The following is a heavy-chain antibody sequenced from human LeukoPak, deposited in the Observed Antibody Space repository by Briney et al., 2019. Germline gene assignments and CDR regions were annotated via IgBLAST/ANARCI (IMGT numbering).Heavy chain of an antibody. J-gene: IGHJ1*01. CDR2: IIPILGIA. D-gene: IGHD6-13*01. CDR1: GGTFSSYA. Sequence: ASVKVSCKASGGTFSSYAISWVRQAPGQGLEWMGRIIPILGIANYAQKFQGRVTITADKSTSTAYMELSSLRSDDTAVYYCASQYSSSWSQYFQHWGQGTLVTVAS. V-gene: IGHV1-69*04. CDR3: ASQYSSSWSQYFQH.